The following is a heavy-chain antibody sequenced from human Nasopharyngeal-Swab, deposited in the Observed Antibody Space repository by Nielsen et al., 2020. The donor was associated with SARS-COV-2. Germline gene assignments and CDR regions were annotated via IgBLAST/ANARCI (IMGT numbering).Heavy chain of an antibody. CDR2: INPSGGST. CDR1: GGTFSSYA. Sequence: ASVKVSCKASGGTFSSYAISWVRQAPGQGLEWMGIINPSGGSTSYAQKFQGRVTMTRDTSTSTVYMELSSLRSEDTAVYYCARVNWNYMLRGAFDIWGQGTMVTVSS. J-gene: IGHJ3*02. V-gene: IGHV1-46*01. CDR3: ARVNWNYMLRGAFDI. D-gene: IGHD1-7*01.